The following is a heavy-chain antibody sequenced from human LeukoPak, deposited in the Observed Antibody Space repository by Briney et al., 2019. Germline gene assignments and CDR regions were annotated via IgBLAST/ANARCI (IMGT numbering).Heavy chain of an antibody. J-gene: IGHJ4*02. CDR1: GGYISGYY. CDR2: IYISGST. V-gene: IGHV4-4*07. Sequence: SETLSLTCTVSGGYISGYYWSWIRQPAGKGLEWIGRIYISGSTNYNPSLKSRVTMSVDTSKNQLSLKLTSVTAADTAVYYCARDPYYESSGYYRDYWGQGTLVTVSS. D-gene: IGHD3-22*01. CDR3: ARDPYYESSGYYRDY.